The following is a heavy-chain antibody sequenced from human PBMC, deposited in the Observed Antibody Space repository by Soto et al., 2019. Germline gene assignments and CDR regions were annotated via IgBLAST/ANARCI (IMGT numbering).Heavy chain of an antibody. V-gene: IGHV3-64*01. CDR2: ISSNGVGT. CDR3: SRRARPDFYYMDV. Sequence: EVQLAESGGGLAQPGGSLRLSCAASGFTLSGYAMDWVRQAPGKGLEYVSGISSNGVGTYYANSVQGRFTISRDNFNNTVYLQMGSLRPEDMAVYYCSRRARPDFYYMDVWGKGTTVTVSS. J-gene: IGHJ6*03. CDR1: GFTLSGYA. D-gene: IGHD6-6*01.